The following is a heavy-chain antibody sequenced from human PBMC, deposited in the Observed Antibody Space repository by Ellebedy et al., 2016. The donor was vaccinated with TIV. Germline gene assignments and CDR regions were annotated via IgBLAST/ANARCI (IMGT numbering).Heavy chain of an antibody. V-gene: IGHV1-2*04. D-gene: IGHD6-19*01. Sequence: AASVKVSCKASGYTFTDSYMHWVRQAPGQGLEWMGWINPNSGGTNYAQKFQGWVTLTRDTSISTAYMELCRLRSDDTAVYYCARSSYSSGWFDYWGQGTLVTVSS. J-gene: IGHJ4*02. CDR1: GYTFTDSY. CDR3: ARSSYSSGWFDY. CDR2: INPNSGGT.